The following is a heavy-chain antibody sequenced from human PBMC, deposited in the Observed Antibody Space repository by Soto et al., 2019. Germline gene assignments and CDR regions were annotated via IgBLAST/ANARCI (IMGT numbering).Heavy chain of an antibody. CDR2: IYYSGST. CDR1: GGSIGDFY. D-gene: IGHD2-2*01. J-gene: IGHJ4*02. CDR3: ARAQYCRGSTCHVREIDF. V-gene: IGHV4-59*01. Sequence: QVQLQESGPGLVKPSETLSLTCTVSGGSIGDFYWSWIRQPPGKGLEWIGYIYYSGSTSYNPSLKSRVTISVDTSKNQFSLKLSSVTAADTAVYYCARAQYCRGSTCHVREIDFWGQGTLVTVSS.